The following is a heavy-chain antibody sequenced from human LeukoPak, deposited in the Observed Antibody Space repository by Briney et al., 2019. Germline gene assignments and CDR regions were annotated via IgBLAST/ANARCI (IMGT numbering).Heavy chain of an antibody. J-gene: IGHJ5*02. CDR1: GYIFTTYG. CDR2: ISAYNGET. V-gene: IGHV1-18*01. D-gene: IGHD6-6*01. Sequence: GASVKVSCKPSGYIFTTYGISWVRQAPGQGLEWMGWISAYNGETNYAQKFQGRVTLTTDTSTSTAYMELRSLRSDDTAVYYCARDSVAVRPGWFDPWGQGTLVTVSS. CDR3: ARDSVAVRPGWFDP.